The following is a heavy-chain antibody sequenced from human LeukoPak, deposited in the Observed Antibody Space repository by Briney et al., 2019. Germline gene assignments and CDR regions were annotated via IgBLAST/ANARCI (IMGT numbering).Heavy chain of an antibody. Sequence: SETLSLTCTVSGGSISSSSYYWDWIRQPPGKGLEWIGYIYYSGSTNYNPSLKSRVTISVDTSKNQFSLKLSSVTAADTAVYYCAGGYYYMDVWGKGTTVTVSS. V-gene: IGHV4-61*05. J-gene: IGHJ6*03. CDR2: IYYSGST. D-gene: IGHD4-23*01. CDR1: GGSISSSSYY. CDR3: AGGYYYMDV.